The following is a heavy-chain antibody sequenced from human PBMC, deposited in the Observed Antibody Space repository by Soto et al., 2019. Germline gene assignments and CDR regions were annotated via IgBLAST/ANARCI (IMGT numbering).Heavy chain of an antibody. V-gene: IGHV3-74*01. D-gene: IGHD2-8*01. CDR3: VVGGRYCTHGVCPPYYYGMHV. J-gene: IGHJ6*02. Sequence: EVQLVESGGGLVQPGGSLRLSCAASGFTFSSYWMHWVRQAPGKGLVWVSRINSDASSTSYADSVKGRFTISRDNAKKTQDLHMNTLRAADTAVYYCVVGGRYCTHGVCPPYYYGMHVYGQGPTVTFSS. CDR1: GFTFSSYW. CDR2: INSDASST.